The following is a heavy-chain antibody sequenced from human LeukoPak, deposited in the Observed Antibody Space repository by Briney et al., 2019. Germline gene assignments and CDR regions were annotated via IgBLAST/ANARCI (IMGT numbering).Heavy chain of an antibody. J-gene: IGHJ4*01. CDR3: ARDPCPYGDYVCYFDY. CDR1: GFTFSSYS. V-gene: IGHV3-48*01. Sequence: GGSLRLSCAASGFTFSSYSMNWVRQAPGKGLGWVSYISSSSSTIYYADSVKGRFTISRDNAKNSLYLQMNSLRAEDTAVYYCARDPCPYGDYVCYFDYWGQEPWSPSPQ. CDR2: ISSSSSTI. D-gene: IGHD4-17*01.